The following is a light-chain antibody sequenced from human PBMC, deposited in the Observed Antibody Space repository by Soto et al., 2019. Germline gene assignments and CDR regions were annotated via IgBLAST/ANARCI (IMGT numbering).Light chain of an antibody. Sequence: DIVMTQSPDSLAVSLGERATINCKSSQSVLYSSNNKNYLAWYQQKPGQPPKLLIDWASTRESGVPDRFSGSGSGTDFTLTIRSLQAEDVAVYYCQQYDSTPPTFGQGTRLEIK. CDR1: QSVLYSSNNKNY. V-gene: IGKV4-1*01. J-gene: IGKJ5*01. CDR2: WAS. CDR3: QQYDSTPPT.